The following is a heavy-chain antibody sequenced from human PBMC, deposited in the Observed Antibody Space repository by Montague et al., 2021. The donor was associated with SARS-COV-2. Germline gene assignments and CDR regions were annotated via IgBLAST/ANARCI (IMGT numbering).Heavy chain of an antibody. CDR3: AHSPIERGF. D-gene: IGHD5-24*01. J-gene: IGHJ4*02. Sequence: PALVKPTQTLTLTCTFSGSSLNASGVGVGWTRQPPGKALEWLASIYWDDDKRYSPSLKTRLTITKDTSKSQVVLRMTNVDPVDTATYYCAHSPIERGFWGQGTLVTVSS. CDR1: GSSLNASGVG. V-gene: IGHV2-5*02. CDR2: IYWDDDK.